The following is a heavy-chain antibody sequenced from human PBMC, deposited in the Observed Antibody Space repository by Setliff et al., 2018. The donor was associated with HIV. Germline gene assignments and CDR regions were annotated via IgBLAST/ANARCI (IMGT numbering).Heavy chain of an antibody. CDR3: AHSWGPRGDFNWFDP. CDR2: IYWNDDK. Sequence: SGPTLVNPTQTLTLTCTFSGFSLSTSGVGVGWIRQPPGKALEWLALIYWNDDKRYGPSLKSRLTITKDTSKNKVVLTMTNMDPVDTATYYCAHSWGPRGDFNWFDPWGQGTLVTVSS. D-gene: IGHD2-21*02. J-gene: IGHJ5*02. V-gene: IGHV2-5*01. CDR1: GFSLSTSGVG.